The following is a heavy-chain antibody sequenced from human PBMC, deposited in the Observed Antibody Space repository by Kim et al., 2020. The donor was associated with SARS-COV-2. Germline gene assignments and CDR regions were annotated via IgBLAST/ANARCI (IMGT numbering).Heavy chain of an antibody. CDR1: GFTFSNYW. Sequence: GGSLRLSCAASGFTFSNYWMSWVRQAPGKGLEWVANIKEDGSEKYYVDSVKGRFTISRDNAKNSLYLQMISLRAEDTAVYYCARAGSGWYNYWGQGTLVTVSS. CDR3: ARAGSGWYNY. V-gene: IGHV3-7*01. J-gene: IGHJ4*02. CDR2: IKEDGSEK. D-gene: IGHD6-19*01.